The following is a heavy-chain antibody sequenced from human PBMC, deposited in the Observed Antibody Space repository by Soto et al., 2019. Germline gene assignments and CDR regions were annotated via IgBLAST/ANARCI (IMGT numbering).Heavy chain of an antibody. V-gene: IGHV1-18*01. CDR2: ISPNNGRT. J-gene: IGHJ6*02. Sequence: ASVKVSCKASGYSFTSYGIAWVRQVPGQGPEWMGWISPNNGRTNYAQNVKGRVVMTTDISTNTVYLELRSLRSDDTAIYYCGRCRTDSYAMDVWGQGTTVTVSS. CDR3: GRCRTDSYAMDV. D-gene: IGHD2-8*02. CDR1: GYSFTSYG.